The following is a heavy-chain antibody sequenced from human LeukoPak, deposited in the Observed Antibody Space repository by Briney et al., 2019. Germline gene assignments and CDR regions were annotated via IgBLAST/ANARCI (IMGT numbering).Heavy chain of an antibody. J-gene: IGHJ4*02. CDR2: INSDGSWT. D-gene: IGHD2/OR15-2a*01. CDR3: VSFYETY. Sequence: GGSLRLSCAASGSYWMHWVRQAPGKGLVWVSHINSDGSWTGYADSVKGRFTISKDNAKNTVYLQMNNLRAEDTAVYYCVSFYETYWGRGTLVTVSS. CDR1: GSYW. V-gene: IGHV3-74*01.